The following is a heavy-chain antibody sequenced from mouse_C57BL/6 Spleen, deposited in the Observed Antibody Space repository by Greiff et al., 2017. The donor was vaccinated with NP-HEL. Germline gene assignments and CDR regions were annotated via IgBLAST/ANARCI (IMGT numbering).Heavy chain of an antibody. CDR3: ARFPPTYAMGY. CDR1: GYTFTSYW. J-gene: IGHJ4*01. CDR2: IHPNSGST. V-gene: IGHV1-64*01. Sequence: VQLQQPGAELVKPGASVKLSCKASGYTFTSYWMHWVKQRPGQGLEWIGMIHPNSGSTNYNEKFKSKATLTVDKSSSTAYMQLSSLTSEDSAVYYCARFPPTYAMGYWGQGTSVTVSS.